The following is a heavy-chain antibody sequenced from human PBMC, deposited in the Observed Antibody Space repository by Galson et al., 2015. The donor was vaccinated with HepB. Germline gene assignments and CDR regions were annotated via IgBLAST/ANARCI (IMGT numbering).Heavy chain of an antibody. CDR2: TYCRSTMWYN. J-gene: IGHJ4*02. Sequence: CAISGDSVSRETTVWNWIRQSPSRGLEWLGRTYCRSTMWYNDYAVSVQSRITINPDTSRNQFSLQLDSVTPDDTAVYYCARGFSLAYWGQGTVVTVSA. V-gene: IGHV6-1*01. CDR3: ARGFSLAY. CDR1: GDSVSRETTV.